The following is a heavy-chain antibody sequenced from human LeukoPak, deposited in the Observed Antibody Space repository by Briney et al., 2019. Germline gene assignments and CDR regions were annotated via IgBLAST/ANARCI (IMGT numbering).Heavy chain of an antibody. CDR3: AKGRQQWYTFDI. CDR2: ISWNSGSI. D-gene: IGHD6-19*01. V-gene: IGHV3-9*01. CDR1: GFTVSINY. Sequence: GGSLRLSCGAAGFTVSINYMSWVRQAPGKGLEWVSGISWNSGSIGYAVSVKGRFTISRDNAKNSLYLQMNSLRAEDTAFYYCAKGRQQWYTFDIWGQGTMVTVSS. J-gene: IGHJ3*02.